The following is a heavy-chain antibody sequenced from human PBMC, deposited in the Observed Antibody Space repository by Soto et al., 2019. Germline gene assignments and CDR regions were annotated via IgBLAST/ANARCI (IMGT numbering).Heavy chain of an antibody. CDR2: IYYSGST. CDR3: ARDRGRDYGDYVYDYYYGMDV. J-gene: IGHJ6*02. Sequence: TLSLTCTVSGGSISSYYWSWIRQPPGKGLEWIGYIYYSGSTNYNPSLKSRVTISVDTSKNQFSLKLSSVTAADTAVYYCARDRGRDYGDYVYDYYYGMDVWGQGTTVTVSS. CDR1: GGSISSYY. V-gene: IGHV4-59*01. D-gene: IGHD4-17*01.